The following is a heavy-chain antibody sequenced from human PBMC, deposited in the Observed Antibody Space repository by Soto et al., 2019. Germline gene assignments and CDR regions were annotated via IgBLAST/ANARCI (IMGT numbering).Heavy chain of an antibody. CDR1: GGSISSGGYY. J-gene: IGHJ6*02. D-gene: IGHD6-6*01. CDR3: ARGSSIAGLYYGMDG. CDR2: NYYSGIT. Sequence: QVQLQESGPGLVKPSQTLSLTCTVSGGSISSGGYYWTWIRQHPGKGLEWIGYNYYSGITYYNPFLKSRVTMSPDTSENECSLERSSVTAADTAVYYCARGSSIAGLYYGMDGWGQGTTVTVSS. V-gene: IGHV4-31*03.